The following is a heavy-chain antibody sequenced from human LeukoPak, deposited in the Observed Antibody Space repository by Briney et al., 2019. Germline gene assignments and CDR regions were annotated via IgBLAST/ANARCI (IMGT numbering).Heavy chain of an antibody. CDR1: GFTFSNYW. D-gene: IGHD3-3*01. J-gene: IGHJ6*03. CDR3: ARDNGVVHGVYYMDV. V-gene: IGHV3-7*01. Sequence: PGGSLRLSCAASGFTFSNYWMTWVRQAPGKGLEWVAGIKQDGSEKLYVNSVRGRFTISRDNAKMSLFLHMNSLRAEDTAVYYCARDNGVVHGVYYMDVWGKGTTVTVS. CDR2: IKQDGSEK.